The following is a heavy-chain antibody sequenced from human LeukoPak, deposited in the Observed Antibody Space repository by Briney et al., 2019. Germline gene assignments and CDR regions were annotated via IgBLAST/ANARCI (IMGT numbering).Heavy chain of an antibody. Sequence: GGSLRLSCAASGFTFSDYYINWIRQAPGKGLEWVSHISSSGRLMQYADSVKGRFTITRDNAQNFMSLQMNSLKPEDTAVYYCARVTNNGLDVWGRGTTVTVSS. D-gene: IGHD3-3*01. CDR1: GFTFSDYY. CDR3: ARVTNNGLDV. V-gene: IGHV3-11*01. CDR2: ISSSGRLM. J-gene: IGHJ6*02.